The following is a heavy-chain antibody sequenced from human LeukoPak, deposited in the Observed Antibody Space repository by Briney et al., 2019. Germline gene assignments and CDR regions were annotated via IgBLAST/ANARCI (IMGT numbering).Heavy chain of an antibody. V-gene: IGHV4-39*01. CDR2: IYYSGHT. Sequence: SETLSLTCTVSGGSISSSSYYWGRIRPPPGKGLEWIRSIYYSGHTYYTPSRMRRVTISVDTSKNPFSLKLSSVTAADTAVYYCARQGGSSFNWFDPWGQGTLVTVSS. CDR1: GGSISSSSYY. CDR3: ARQGGSSFNWFDP. D-gene: IGHD6-13*01. J-gene: IGHJ5*02.